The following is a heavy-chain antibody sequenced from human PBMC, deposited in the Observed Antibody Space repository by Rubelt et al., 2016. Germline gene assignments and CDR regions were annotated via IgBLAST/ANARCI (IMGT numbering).Heavy chain of an antibody. CDR2: INPSGGST. V-gene: IGHV1-46*01. Sequence: QVQLVQSGAEVKKPGASVKVSCKASGYTFTSYYMPWVRQAPGQGLEWMGIINPSGGSTSYAQKFQGRVTMTRDTSISTAYMELSRLTSDDTAVYYCARASTSLLMDYWGQGTLVTVSS. CDR1: GYTFTSYY. J-gene: IGHJ4*02. D-gene: IGHD3-16*01. CDR3: ARASTSLLMDY.